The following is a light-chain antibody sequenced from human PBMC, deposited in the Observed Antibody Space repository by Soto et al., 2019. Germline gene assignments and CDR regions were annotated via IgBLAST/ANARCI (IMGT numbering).Light chain of an antibody. J-gene: IGKJ2*01. CDR2: DAS. Sequence: EIVMTQPPATLSVSPGERATLSCRASQSVSSNLAWYQQKPGQAPRLLIYDASTRATGIPARFSGSGSGTEFTLTISSLQSEDFAVYYCQQYNNWPPKYTFGQGTKLEIK. CDR1: QSVSSN. V-gene: IGKV3-15*01. CDR3: QQYNNWPPKYT.